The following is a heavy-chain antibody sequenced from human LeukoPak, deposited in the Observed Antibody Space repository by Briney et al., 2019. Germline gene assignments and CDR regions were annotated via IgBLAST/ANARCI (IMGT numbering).Heavy chain of an antibody. CDR1: GGSISSSSYY. J-gene: IGHJ4*02. Sequence: SETLSLTCTVSGGSISSSSYYWGWIRQPPGKGLEWIGNIYYRGSTYYNPSLKSRVTISVDTSKNQFSLKLSSVTAADTAVYYCARDGYNPIDYWGQGTLVTVSS. CDR3: ARDGYNPIDY. D-gene: IGHD5-24*01. V-gene: IGHV4-39*02. CDR2: IYYRGST.